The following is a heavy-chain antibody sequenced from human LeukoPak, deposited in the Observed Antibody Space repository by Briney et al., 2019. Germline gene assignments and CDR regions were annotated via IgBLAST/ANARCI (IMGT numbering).Heavy chain of an antibody. D-gene: IGHD7-27*01. J-gene: IGHJ4*02. CDR3: ARTNWEYYFDY. CDR1: GGSISSGGYS. Sequence: PSETLSLTCAVSGGSISSGGYSWSWIRQPPGKSLEWIGYIYHSGSTYYNPSLKSRVTISVDRSKNQFSLKLSSVTAADTAVYYCARTNWEYYFDYWGQGTLVTVSS. V-gene: IGHV4-30-2*01. CDR2: IYHSGST.